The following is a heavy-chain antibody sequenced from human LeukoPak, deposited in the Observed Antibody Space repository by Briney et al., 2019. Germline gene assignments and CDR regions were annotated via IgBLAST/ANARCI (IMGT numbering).Heavy chain of an antibody. CDR3: AREEYCSRGRCYYYYYGMDV. D-gene: IGHD2-2*01. CDR2: INPNSGGT. Sequence: ASVKVSCKASGYTSTDYYMHWVRQAPGQGLEWMGWINPNSGGTNYAQKFQGRVTVTRDTSNTTAHMELSRLRSDDTAVYYCAREEYCSRGRCYYYYYGMDVWGQGTTVTVSS. V-gene: IGHV1-2*02. J-gene: IGHJ6*02. CDR1: GYTSTDYY.